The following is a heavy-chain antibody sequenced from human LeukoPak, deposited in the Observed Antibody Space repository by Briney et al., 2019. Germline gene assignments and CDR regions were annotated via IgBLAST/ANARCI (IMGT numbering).Heavy chain of an antibody. J-gene: IGHJ4*02. CDR2: ISHSGST. CDR1: GGSISSGGYY. Sequence: SETLSLTCTVSGGSISSGGYYWSWLRQYPGKGLEWIGEISHSGSTNYNPSLKSRVTISVDTSKNQFSLKLSSVTAADTAVYYCARWDDSSGYYFDYFDYWGQGTLVTVSS. CDR3: ARWDDSSGYYFDYFDY. V-gene: IGHV4-34*01. D-gene: IGHD3-22*01.